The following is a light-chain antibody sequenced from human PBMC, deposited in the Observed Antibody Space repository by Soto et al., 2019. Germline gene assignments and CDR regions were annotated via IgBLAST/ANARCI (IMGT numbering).Light chain of an antibody. CDR3: CSYAGSSIKYV. J-gene: IGLJ1*01. V-gene: IGLV2-23*01. CDR1: SSDVRSYNL. CDR2: EGS. Sequence: QSVLTQPASVSGSPGQSITISCTGTSSDVRSYNLVSWYQQHPGKAPKLMIYEGSKRPSGVSNRFSGSKSGNTASLTISGLQAEDEADYYCCSYAGSSIKYVFGTGTKVTV.